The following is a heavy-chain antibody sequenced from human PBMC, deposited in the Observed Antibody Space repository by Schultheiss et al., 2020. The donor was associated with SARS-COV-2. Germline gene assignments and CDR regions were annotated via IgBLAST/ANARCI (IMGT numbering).Heavy chain of an antibody. J-gene: IGHJ3*02. CDR2: IYYSGST. Sequence: SQTLSLTCTVSGGSISSYYWSWIRQPPGKGLEWIGYIYYSGSTNYNPSLKSRVTISVDTSKNQFSLKLSSVTAADTAVYYCARDRGGVIVSPPHAFDIWGQGTMVTVSS. CDR1: GGSISSYY. CDR3: ARDRGGVIVSPPHAFDI. V-gene: IGHV4-59*01. D-gene: IGHD3-16*01.